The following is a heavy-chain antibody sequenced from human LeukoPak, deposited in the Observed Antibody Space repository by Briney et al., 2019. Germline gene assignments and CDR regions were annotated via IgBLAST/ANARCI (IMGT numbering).Heavy chain of an antibody. J-gene: IGHJ4*02. CDR2: IYHSGST. Sequence: PSETLSLTCAVSGYSISSGYYWGWIRQPPGKGLEWIGSIYHSGSTYYNPSLKSRVTISVDTSKNQFSLKLSSVTAADTAVYYCAAYSSSWYDYWGQGTLVTVSS. CDR3: AAYSSSWYDY. CDR1: GYSISSGYY. D-gene: IGHD6-13*01. V-gene: IGHV4-38-2*01.